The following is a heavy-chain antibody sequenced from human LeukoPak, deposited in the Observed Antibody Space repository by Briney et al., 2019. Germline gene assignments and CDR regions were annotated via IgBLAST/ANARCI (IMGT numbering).Heavy chain of an antibody. Sequence: SETLSLTCAVSGGSISSSNWWSWVRQPPGKGLEWIGEIYHSGSTNYNPSLKSRVTISVDTSKNQFSLNLSSVTAADTAVYYCARGPPPDFDYWGQGTLVTVSS. CDR2: IYHSGST. CDR3: ARGPPPDFDY. J-gene: IGHJ4*02. V-gene: IGHV4-4*02. CDR1: GGSISSSNW.